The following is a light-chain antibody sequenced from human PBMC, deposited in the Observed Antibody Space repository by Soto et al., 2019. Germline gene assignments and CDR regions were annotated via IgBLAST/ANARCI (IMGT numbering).Light chain of an antibody. V-gene: IGKV3-20*01. J-gene: IGKJ1*01. CDR3: QQYNSQVT. Sequence: EIVLTHSQGTLSLSPCERATLSFSSSESVTDKQLAWYQQKPGQAPRLLIYAASTRATGIPDRFSGSGSGTEFTLTISSLQPDDFATYYCQQYNSQVTFGQGTKVDIK. CDR1: ESVTDKQ. CDR2: AAS.